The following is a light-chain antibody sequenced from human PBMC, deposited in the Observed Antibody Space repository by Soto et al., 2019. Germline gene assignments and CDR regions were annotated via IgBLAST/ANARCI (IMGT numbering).Light chain of an antibody. CDR2: GAS. CDR3: QQYNRWPLT. CDR1: QSVSSN. J-gene: IGKJ1*01. V-gene: IGKV3-15*01. Sequence: EIVLTQSPGTLSLSPGERATLSCGASQSVSSNLAWYQQKPGQGPRLLIYGASSRATGIPARFSGSGSATEFTLTISSLQSEDFAVYFCQQYNRWPLTFGQGTKVDIK.